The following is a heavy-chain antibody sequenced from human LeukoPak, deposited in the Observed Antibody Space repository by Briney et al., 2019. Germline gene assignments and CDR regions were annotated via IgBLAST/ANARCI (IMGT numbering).Heavy chain of an antibody. CDR3: ARSSSSSWYSEIDY. D-gene: IGHD6-13*01. J-gene: IGHJ4*02. Sequence: SETLSLTCTASSGSISGYYWSWIRQPPGKGLEWIGYIDNTGTTNHNPSLKSRVTISVDTSKNQFSLKLSSVTAADTAVYYCARSSSSSWYSEIDYWGQGTLVTVSS. CDR2: IDNTGTT. CDR1: SGSISGYY. V-gene: IGHV4-4*09.